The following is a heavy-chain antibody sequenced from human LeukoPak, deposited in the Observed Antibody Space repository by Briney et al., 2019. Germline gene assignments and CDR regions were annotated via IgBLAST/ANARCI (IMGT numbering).Heavy chain of an antibody. V-gene: IGHV4-34*01. CDR1: GGSFSGYY. CDR3: ASTGVLEWLSTD. D-gene: IGHD3-3*01. Sequence: SETLSLTCAVYGGSFSGYYWSWIRQPPGKGLEWIGEINHSGSTNYNPSLKSRGTISVDRSKNQFSLKLSSVTAADTAVYYCASTGVLEWLSTDWGQGTLVTVSS. J-gene: IGHJ4*02. CDR2: INHSGST.